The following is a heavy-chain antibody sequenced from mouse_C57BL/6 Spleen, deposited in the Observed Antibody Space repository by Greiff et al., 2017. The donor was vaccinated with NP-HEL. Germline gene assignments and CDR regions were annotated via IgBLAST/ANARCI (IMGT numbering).Heavy chain of an antibody. CDR1: GFNIKNTY. J-gene: IGHJ2*01. CDR2: IDPANGNT. Sequence: EVKLVESVAELVRPGASVKLSCTASGFNIKNTYMHWVKQRPEQGLEWIGRIDPANGNTKYAPKFQGKATITADTSSNTAYLQLSSLTSEDTAIYYCARNRAYGNYFDYWGQGTTLTVSS. V-gene: IGHV14-3*01. D-gene: IGHD2-10*02. CDR3: ARNRAYGNYFDY.